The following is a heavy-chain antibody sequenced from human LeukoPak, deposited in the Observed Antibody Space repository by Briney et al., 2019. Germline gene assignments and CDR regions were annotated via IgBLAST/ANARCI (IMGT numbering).Heavy chain of an antibody. D-gene: IGHD3-22*01. CDR1: GDSFNTSY. CDR3: ARDLGYDSSGYHY. V-gene: IGHV4-4*07. J-gene: IGHJ4*02. CDR2: IYTSGST. Sequence: PSETLSLTCAVSGDSFNTSYWTWIRQPAGKGLEWIGRIYTSGSTNYNPSLKSRVTMSIDTSKKQFSLKLSSVTAADTAVYYCARDLGYDSSGYHYWGQGTLVTVSS.